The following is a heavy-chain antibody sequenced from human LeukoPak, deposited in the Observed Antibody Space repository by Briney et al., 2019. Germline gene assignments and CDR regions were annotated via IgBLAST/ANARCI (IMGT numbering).Heavy chain of an antibody. CDR2: IYYSGST. D-gene: IGHD2-21*01. CDR1: GGSISSSSYY. V-gene: IGHV4-39*01. Sequence: SETLSLTCTVSGGSISSSSYYWGWIRQPPGRGLEWIGSIYYSGSTYYNPSLKSRVTISVDTSKNQFSLKLSSVTAADTAVYYCARLPRVVIAIARSDYWGQGTLVTVSA. J-gene: IGHJ4*02. CDR3: ARLPRVVIAIARSDY.